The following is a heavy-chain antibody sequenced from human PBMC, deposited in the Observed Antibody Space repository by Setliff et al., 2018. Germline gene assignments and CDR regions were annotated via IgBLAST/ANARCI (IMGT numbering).Heavy chain of an antibody. D-gene: IGHD3-3*01. CDR3: ARLTSSYDFWSGYYSHLNYPDAFDI. V-gene: IGHV4-61*01. CDR2: IYYSGST. Sequence: SETLSLTCTVSGGSISSSSYYWNWIRQPPGKGLEWIGYIYYSGSTNYNPSLKSRVTISVDTSKNQFSLKLSSVTAADTAVYYCARLTSSYDFWSGYYSHLNYPDAFDIWGQGTMVTVSS. CDR1: GGSISSSSYY. J-gene: IGHJ3*02.